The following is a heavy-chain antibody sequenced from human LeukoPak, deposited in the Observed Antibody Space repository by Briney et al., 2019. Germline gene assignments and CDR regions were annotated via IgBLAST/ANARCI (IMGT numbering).Heavy chain of an antibody. CDR3: ARGRITMVRVPDY. V-gene: IGHV5-51*01. CDR2: IYPGDSDT. D-gene: IGHD3-10*01. CDR1: GYSFTSYW. J-gene: IGHJ4*02. Sequence: GESLKISCKGSGYSFTSYWIGWVRQMPGKGLEWMGIIYPGDSDTRYSPSFQGQVTISADKSISTAYLQWSSLRASDTAMYYCARGRITMVRVPDYWGQGTLVTVSS.